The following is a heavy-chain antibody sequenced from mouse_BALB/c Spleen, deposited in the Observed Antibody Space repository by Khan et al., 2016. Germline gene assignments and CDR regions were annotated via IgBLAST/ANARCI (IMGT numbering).Heavy chain of an antibody. D-gene: IGHD1-1*01. Sequence: QVQLQQSGAELARPGTSVKLSCKASGYIFTNYWMQWVKQRPGRGLEWIGAIYPGDGDTRYAQNFKGKATLTADKSSSTAYMQLNSLASEDSAVFYCARGLRGFAYWGQETLVTVSA. CDR3: ARGLRGFAY. CDR2: IYPGDGDT. V-gene: IGHV1-87*01. J-gene: IGHJ3*01. CDR1: GYIFTNYW.